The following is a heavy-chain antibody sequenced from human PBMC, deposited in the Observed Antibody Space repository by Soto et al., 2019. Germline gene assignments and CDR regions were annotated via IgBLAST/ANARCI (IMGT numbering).Heavy chain of an antibody. CDR2: FNHSGST. Sequence: QVQLQQWGAGLLKPSETLSLTSAVNGGPFRGYSWSWIRQPQGKGLEGLGEFNHSGSTNYNPSLKSRVTISVDTSKNQFSLKLSSVTAADTAVYYCAISGQLLLLPEMVRGVIRDYWGQGTLVTVSS. D-gene: IGHD3-10*01. CDR3: AISGQLLLLPEMVRGVIRDY. CDR1: GGPFRGYS. V-gene: IGHV4-34*01. J-gene: IGHJ4*02.